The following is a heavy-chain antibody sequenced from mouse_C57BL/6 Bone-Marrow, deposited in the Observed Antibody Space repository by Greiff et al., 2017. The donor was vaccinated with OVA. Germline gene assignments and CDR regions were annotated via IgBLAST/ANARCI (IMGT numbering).Heavy chain of an antibody. CDR2: ISSGGSYT. V-gene: IGHV5-6*01. J-gene: IGHJ2*01. CDR3: ARIYYYGSSYVD. Sequence: EVKLVESGGDLVKPGGSLKLSCAASGFTFSSYGMSWVRQTPDKRLEWVATISSGGSYTYYPDSVKGRFTISRDNAKNTLYLQISSLKSEDTAMYYCARIYYYGSSYVDWGQGTTLTVSS. CDR1: GFTFSSYG. D-gene: IGHD1-1*01.